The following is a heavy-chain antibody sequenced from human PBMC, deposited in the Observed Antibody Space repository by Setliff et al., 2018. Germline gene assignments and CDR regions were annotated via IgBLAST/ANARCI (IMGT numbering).Heavy chain of an antibody. CDR1: GGSISRSY. V-gene: IGHV4-59*01. D-gene: IGHD2-15*01. J-gene: IGHJ5*02. CDR2: IPRSGTT. Sequence: PSETLSLTCSVSGGSISRSYWTWIRQAPGKGMEWIGYIPRSGTTNYNPSLKSRLSMSVDTSKNEFSLKLRFVTAADTAVYYCARVDEEYCSGGTCYDWFDPWGPGTLVTVSS. CDR3: ARVDEEYCSGGTCYDWFDP.